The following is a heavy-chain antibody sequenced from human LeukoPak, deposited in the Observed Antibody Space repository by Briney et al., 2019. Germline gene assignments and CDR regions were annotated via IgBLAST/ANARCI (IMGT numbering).Heavy chain of an antibody. D-gene: IGHD2-15*01. CDR2: IYYSGST. CDR1: GYSISNGYY. J-gene: IGHJ3*02. Sequence: SETLSLTCTVSGYSISNGYYWGWIRQPPGKGLEWIGYIYYSGSTNYNPSLKSRVTISVDTSKNQFSLKLSSVTAADTAVYYCAREGAGTPIDAFDIWGQGTMVTVSS. V-gene: IGHV4-59*01. CDR3: AREGAGTPIDAFDI.